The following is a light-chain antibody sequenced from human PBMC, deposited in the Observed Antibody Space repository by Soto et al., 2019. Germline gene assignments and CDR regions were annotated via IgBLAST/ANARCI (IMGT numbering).Light chain of an antibody. J-gene: IGLJ1*01. V-gene: IGLV2-14*03. CDR2: HVT. CDR3: CSLTTSHTYV. CDR1: SSDIGHYDY. Sequence: QSALTQPASVSGSPGQSITISCTGTSSDIGHYDYVSWYQQHPGKAPKLMIYHVTYRPSGVSNRYSGSKSGNSASLTISGLQADDEAAYYCCSLTTSHTYVFGSGNKVTVL.